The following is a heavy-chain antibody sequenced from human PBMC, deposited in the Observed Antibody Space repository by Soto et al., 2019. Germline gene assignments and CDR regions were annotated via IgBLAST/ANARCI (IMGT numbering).Heavy chain of an antibody. CDR3: ASGDCSGGSCYYANYYFDY. J-gene: IGHJ4*02. CDR1: GGTFSSYA. V-gene: IGHV1-69*13. D-gene: IGHD2-15*01. CDR2: IIPIFGTA. Sequence: SVKVSCKASGGTFSSYAISWVRQAPGQGLEWMGGIIPIFGTANYARKFQGRVTITADESTSTAYMELSSLRSEDTAVYYCASGDCSGGSCYYANYYFDYWGQGTLVTVSS.